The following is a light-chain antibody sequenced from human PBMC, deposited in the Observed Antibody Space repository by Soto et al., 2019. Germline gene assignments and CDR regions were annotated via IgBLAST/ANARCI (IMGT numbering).Light chain of an antibody. J-gene: IGLJ3*02. CDR2: GNS. CDR3: QSYDSSLIV. V-gene: IGLV1-40*01. Sequence: QSVLTQPPSVSGAPGQRVTISSTGSSSNIGAGYDVHWYQQLPGTAPKLLIYGNSNRPSGVPDRFSGSKSGTSASLAITGLQAEDEADYYCQSYDSSLIVFGGGTQLTVL. CDR1: SSNIGAGYD.